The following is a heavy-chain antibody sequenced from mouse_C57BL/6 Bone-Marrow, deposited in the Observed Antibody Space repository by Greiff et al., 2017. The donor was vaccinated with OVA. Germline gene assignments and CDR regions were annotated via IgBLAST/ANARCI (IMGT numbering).Heavy chain of an antibody. CDR3: ARYHYSNYDY. CDR1: GYTFTSYW. V-gene: IGHV1-69*01. Sequence: QVQLQQPGAELVMPGASVKLSCKASGYTFTSYWMHWVKQRPGQGLEWIGEIDPSDSYTNYNQKFKGKSTLTVDKSSSTAYMQLSSLTSEDSAVYYCARYHYSNYDYWGQGTTLTVSS. D-gene: IGHD2-5*01. J-gene: IGHJ2*01. CDR2: IDPSDSYT.